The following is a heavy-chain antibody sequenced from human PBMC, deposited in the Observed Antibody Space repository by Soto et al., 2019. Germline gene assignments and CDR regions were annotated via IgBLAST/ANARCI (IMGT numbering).Heavy chain of an antibody. Sequence: ASLQVSCEASFYTFHSCGSSCVRQAPGQGLEWMGWISAYNGNTNYAQKLQGRVTMTTDTSTSTAYMELRSLRSDDTAVYYCSRDTAKYYYDSSGYPYWGQGNLVTVS. D-gene: IGHD3-22*01. CDR3: SRDTAKYYYDSSGYPY. J-gene: IGHJ4*02. V-gene: IGHV1-18*01. CDR1: FYTFHSCG. CDR2: ISAYNGNT.